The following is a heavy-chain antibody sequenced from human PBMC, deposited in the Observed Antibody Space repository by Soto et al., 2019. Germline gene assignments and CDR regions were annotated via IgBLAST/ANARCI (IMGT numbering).Heavy chain of an antibody. V-gene: IGHV3-7*05. CDR2: IKEDGSEK. D-gene: IGHD1-1*01. CDR1: KFTFSSFW. Sequence: GGSLRLSCAASKFTFSSFWMNWVRQAPGKGLEWVANIKEDGSEKNYVDSVKGRFTISRDNAKNSLYLQMNSLRGEDTAVYYCARDWGTPGRGSAVGYYYHYGMDVWGQGTTVTVSS. J-gene: IGHJ6*02. CDR3: ARDWGTPGRGSAVGYYYHYGMDV.